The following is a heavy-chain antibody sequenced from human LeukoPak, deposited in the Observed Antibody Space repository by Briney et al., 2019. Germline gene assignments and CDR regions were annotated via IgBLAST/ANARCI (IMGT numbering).Heavy chain of an antibody. CDR2: TRDDGSKN. D-gene: IGHD2-15*01. CDR3: ARDGYCSGGSCGYFDY. V-gene: IGHV3-30*02. Sequence: GGSLTLSCAASGFNFRNYGMHWVRQAPGKGLEWVAYTRDDGSKNWYGDSVKGRFTISRDNSKSTLYLQMNSLRGEDTAVYYCARDGYCSGGSCGYFDYWGQGTLVTVSS. CDR1: GFNFRNYG. J-gene: IGHJ4*02.